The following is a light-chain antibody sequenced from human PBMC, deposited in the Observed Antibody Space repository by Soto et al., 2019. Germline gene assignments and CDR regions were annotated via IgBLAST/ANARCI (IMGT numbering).Light chain of an antibody. V-gene: IGLV2-14*01. CDR1: SSDVGGYTY. Sequence: QSVLTQPASVSGSPGQSITISCAGTSSDVGGYTYVSWYQQHPGKAPKLMIYDVSNRPSGVSNRFSGSKSGNTASLTISGLQAEDEADYCCTSYTSSSTPYVFGGGTKVTDL. J-gene: IGLJ1*01. CDR2: DVS. CDR3: TSYTSSSTPYV.